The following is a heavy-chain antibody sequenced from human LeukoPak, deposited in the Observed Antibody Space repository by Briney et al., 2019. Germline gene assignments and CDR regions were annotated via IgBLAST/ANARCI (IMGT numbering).Heavy chain of an antibody. V-gene: IGHV4-39*01. CDR2: IYYSAST. Sequence: SETLSLTCTVSGGSISSSSYYWGWIRQPPGKGLEWIGSIYYSASTYYNPSHKSRVTISVDTSKNQFSLKLSSVTAADTAVYYCARHGSSWYYFDYWGQGTLVTGSS. J-gene: IGHJ4*02. D-gene: IGHD6-13*01. CDR1: GGSISSSSYY. CDR3: ARHGSSWYYFDY.